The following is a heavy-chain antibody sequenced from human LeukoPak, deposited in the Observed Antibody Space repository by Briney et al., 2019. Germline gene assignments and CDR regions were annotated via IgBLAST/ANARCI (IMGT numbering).Heavy chain of an antibody. J-gene: IGHJ4*02. V-gene: IGHV4-59*08. D-gene: IGHD3-9*01. Sequence: PPETLSLTCSVSGVSIFSYYWNWIRQPPGKGLEWIGYVHYSGSTNYNPSLKSRVTISVDTSKSQFSLKLSSATAADTAVYYCATGRSIRYFDYWGQGTLLTVFS. CDR1: GVSIFSYY. CDR2: VHYSGST. CDR3: ATGRSIRYFDY.